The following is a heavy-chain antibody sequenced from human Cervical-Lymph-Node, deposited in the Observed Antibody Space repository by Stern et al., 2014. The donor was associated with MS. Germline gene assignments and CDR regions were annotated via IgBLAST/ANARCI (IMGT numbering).Heavy chain of an antibody. Sequence: EVQLVESGGGLVKPGGSLRLSCAASGFTFSSYSMNWVRQAPGKGLEWVSSISSSSSYIYYADSVKGRFTISRDNAKNSLYLQMNSLRAEDTAVYYCARDLEDALPTAMASFDYWGQGTLVTVSS. CDR1: GFTFSSYS. CDR2: ISSSSSYI. D-gene: IGHD5-18*01. J-gene: IGHJ4*02. V-gene: IGHV3-21*01. CDR3: ARDLEDALPTAMASFDY.